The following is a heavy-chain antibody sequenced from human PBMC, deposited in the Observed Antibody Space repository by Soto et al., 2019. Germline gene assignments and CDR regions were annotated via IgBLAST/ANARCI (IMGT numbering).Heavy chain of an antibody. V-gene: IGHV3-66*01. CDR1: GFSVSDYY. CDR3: ASDPYSKIAGR. Sequence: HLVQSGGGLVQAGGSLRLSCAASGFSVSDYYMGWVRQAPGKGLEWVSLIYSGGDTFYADSVRGRFTISRDPSKNTLYFQMNSLRSEDTSVYFCASDPYSKIAGRWCQGALVSVSS. J-gene: IGHJ4*02. D-gene: IGHD6-13*01. CDR2: IYSGGDT.